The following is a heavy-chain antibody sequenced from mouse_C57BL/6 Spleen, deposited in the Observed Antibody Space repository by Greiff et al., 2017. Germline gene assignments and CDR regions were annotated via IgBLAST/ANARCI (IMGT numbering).Heavy chain of an antibody. CDR2: IYYSGTI. D-gene: IGHD2-1*01. V-gene: IGHV3-5*01. J-gene: IGHJ1*03. CDR3: ARLYGKDWYFDV. Sequence: VHLVESGPGLVKPSQTVFLTCTVTGISITTGNYRWSWIRQFPGNKLEWIGYIYYSGTITYNPSLTSRTTITRDTPKNQFCLEMNSLTAEDTATYYWARLYGKDWYFDVWGTGTTVTVSS. CDR1: GISITTGNYR.